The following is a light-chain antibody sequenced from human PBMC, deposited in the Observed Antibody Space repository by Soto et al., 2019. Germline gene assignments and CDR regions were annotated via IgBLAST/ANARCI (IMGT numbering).Light chain of an antibody. CDR3: QQHNIWPHT. CDR1: QSVSTY. J-gene: IGKJ1*01. Sequence: EIVLTQSPAILSVSPGERATLSCRASQSVSTYLAWYQQKPGQTPRLLFNGASTRATGIPARFTGSGSGTEFILTISSLQSEDFAVYYCQQHNIWPHTFGQGTKVEIK. V-gene: IGKV3-15*01. CDR2: GAS.